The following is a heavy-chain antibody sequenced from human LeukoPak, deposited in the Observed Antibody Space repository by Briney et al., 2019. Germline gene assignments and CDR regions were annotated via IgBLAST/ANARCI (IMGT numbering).Heavy chain of an antibody. CDR3: ARDSSYDILTGSFSGDY. CDR2: ISSSSSYI. D-gene: IGHD3-9*01. Sequence: AGSLRLSCAASGFTFSSYSMNWVRQAPGKGLEWVSSISSSSSYIYYADSVKGRFTISRDNAKNSLYLQMNSLRAEDTAVYYCARDSSYDILTGSFSGDYWGQGTLVTVSS. V-gene: IGHV3-21*01. CDR1: GFTFSSYS. J-gene: IGHJ4*02.